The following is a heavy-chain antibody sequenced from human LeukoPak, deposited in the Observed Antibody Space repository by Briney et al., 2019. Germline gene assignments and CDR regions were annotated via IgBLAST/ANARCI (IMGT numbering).Heavy chain of an antibody. CDR3: ARDANYYDSSGYYLPLTHLFDY. CDR1: GYTFTSYY. CDR2: INPSGGST. V-gene: IGHV1-46*01. Sequence: ASVKVSCKASGYTFTSYYMHWVRQAPGQGLEWMGIINPSGGSTSYAQKFQGRVTMTRDMSTSTVYMELSSLRSEDTAVYYCARDANYYDSSGYYLPLTHLFDYWGQGTLVTVSS. J-gene: IGHJ4*02. D-gene: IGHD3-22*01.